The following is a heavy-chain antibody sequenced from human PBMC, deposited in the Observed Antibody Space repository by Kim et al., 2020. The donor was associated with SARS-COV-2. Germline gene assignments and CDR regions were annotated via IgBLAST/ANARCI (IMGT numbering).Heavy chain of an antibody. V-gene: IGHV4-34*01. J-gene: IGHJ4*02. CDR3: ARRNYYGSGSKNFDY. Sequence: SETLSLTCAVYGGSFSGYYWSWIRQPPGKGLEWIGEINHSGSTNYNPSLKSRVTISVVTSKNQFSLKLSSVTAADTAVYYCARRNYYGSGSKNFDYWGQGTLVTVSS. CDR1: GGSFSGYY. D-gene: IGHD3-10*01. CDR2: INHSGST.